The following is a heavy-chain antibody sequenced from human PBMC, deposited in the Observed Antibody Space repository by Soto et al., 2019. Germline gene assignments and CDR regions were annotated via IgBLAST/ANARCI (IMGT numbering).Heavy chain of an antibody. D-gene: IGHD3-3*01. CDR3: ARDNVPDDFWSGHNPYYYYYGMDV. CDR1: GYTFTSYG. V-gene: IGHV1-18*01. Sequence: ASVKVSCKASGYTFTSYGISWVLQAPGQGLEWMRWISAYNGNTNYAQKLQGRVTMTTDTSTSTAYMEPRSLRSDDTAVYYCARDNVPDDFWSGHNPYYYYYGMDVWGQGTTVTVSS. J-gene: IGHJ6*02. CDR2: ISAYNGNT.